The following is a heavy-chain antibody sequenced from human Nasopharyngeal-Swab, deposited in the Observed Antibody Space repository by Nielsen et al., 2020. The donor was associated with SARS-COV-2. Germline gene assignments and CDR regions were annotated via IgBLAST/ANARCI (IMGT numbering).Heavy chain of an antibody. J-gene: IGHJ3*01. Sequence: GESLKISCIVSGFTFSSYAMNWVRHAPGKGLEWVSSISGSGASTYYADSVKGRFTISRHNSKNTLYLEMSSLRAEDTAVYYCAKDSTTWETDAFDVWGQGTKVTVSS. CDR2: ISGSGAST. V-gene: IGHV3-23*01. CDR1: GFTFSSYA. D-gene: IGHD6-13*01. CDR3: AKDSTTWETDAFDV.